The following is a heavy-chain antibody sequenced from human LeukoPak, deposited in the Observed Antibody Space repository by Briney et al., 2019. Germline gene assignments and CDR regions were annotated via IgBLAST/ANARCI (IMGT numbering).Heavy chain of an antibody. V-gene: IGHV3-33*01. CDR3: ARDRIVVVAATPVY. D-gene: IGHD2-15*01. Sequence: PGGSLRLSCAASGFTFSSYGMHWVRQAPGKGLEWVAVIWYDGSNKYYADSVKGRFTISRDNSKNTLYLQMNSLRAEDTAVYYCARDRIVVVAATPVYWGQGTLVTVSS. CDR1: GFTFSSYG. CDR2: IWYDGSNK. J-gene: IGHJ4*02.